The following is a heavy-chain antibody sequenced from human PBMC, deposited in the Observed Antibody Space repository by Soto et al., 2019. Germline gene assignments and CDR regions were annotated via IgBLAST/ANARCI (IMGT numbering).Heavy chain of an antibody. J-gene: IGHJ4*02. D-gene: IGHD3-10*01. CDR3: ARRKELFDY. CDR2: IYYSGST. V-gene: IGHV4-61*01. Sequence: SETLSLTCTVSGGSVSSGSYYWSWIRQPPGKGLEWIGYIYYSGSTNYNPSLKSRVTISVDTSKNQFSLKLSSVTAADTAAYYCARRKELFDYWGQGTLVTVSS. CDR1: GGSVSSGSYY.